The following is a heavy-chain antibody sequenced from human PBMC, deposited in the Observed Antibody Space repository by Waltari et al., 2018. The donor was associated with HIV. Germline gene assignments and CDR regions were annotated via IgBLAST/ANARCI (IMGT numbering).Heavy chain of an antibody. CDR1: GFTFRSYW. Sequence: EVQLVESGGGLVQPGGSLRLSCAASGFTFRSYWMGWVRQAPGKGLEWVANIKQDGSEIYYVDSVKGRFTISRDNAKNSLYLQMNSLRAEDTAVYFCARRGGRSSPLGYWGQGTLVTVSS. D-gene: IGHD6-13*01. CDR2: IKQDGSEI. J-gene: IGHJ4*02. V-gene: IGHV3-7*01. CDR3: ARRGGRSSPLGY.